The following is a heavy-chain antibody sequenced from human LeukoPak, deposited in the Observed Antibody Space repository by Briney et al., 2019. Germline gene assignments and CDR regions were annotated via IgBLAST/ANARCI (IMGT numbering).Heavy chain of an antibody. D-gene: IGHD6-13*01. CDR2: INPNSGGT. CDR3: ARTNIAAAGYYLDY. Sequence: ASVKVSCKASGYTFTGYYMHWVRQAPGQGLEWMGWINPNSGGTNYAQKFQGWVTRTRDTSISTAYMELSRLRSDDTAVYYCARTNIAAAGYYLDYWGQGTLVTVSS. CDR1: GYTFTGYY. V-gene: IGHV1-2*04. J-gene: IGHJ4*02.